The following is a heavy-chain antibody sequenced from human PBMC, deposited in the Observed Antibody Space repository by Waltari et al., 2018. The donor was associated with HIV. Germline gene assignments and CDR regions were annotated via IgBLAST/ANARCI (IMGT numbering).Heavy chain of an antibody. CDR3: TTGADYGDDAGKDY. D-gene: IGHD4-17*01. J-gene: IGHJ4*02. Sequence: EVQLVESGGGLVKPGGSLRLSCAASGFTFSNAWMSWVRQAPGKGLEWVGRIKSKTDGGTTDYAAPVKGRFTISIDDSKNTLYLQMNSLKTEDTAVYYCTTGADYGDDAGKDYWGQGTLVTVSS. V-gene: IGHV3-15*01. CDR2: IKSKTDGGTT. CDR1: GFTFSNAW.